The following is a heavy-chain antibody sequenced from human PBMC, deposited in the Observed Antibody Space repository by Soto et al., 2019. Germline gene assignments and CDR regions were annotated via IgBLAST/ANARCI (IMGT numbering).Heavy chain of an antibody. CDR1: GLTFSSYG. Sequence: QVQLLESVGGVVQPGRSLRLSCAASGLTFSSYGMHWVRQAPGKGLEWVAVISYDGSNKYYADSVKGRFTISRDNSKNTLYLQMTSLRAEDTAVYYCAKDRDRAYFDYWGQGTLVTVSS. V-gene: IGHV3-30*18. J-gene: IGHJ4*02. CDR2: ISYDGSNK. CDR3: AKDRDRAYFDY. D-gene: IGHD3-10*01.